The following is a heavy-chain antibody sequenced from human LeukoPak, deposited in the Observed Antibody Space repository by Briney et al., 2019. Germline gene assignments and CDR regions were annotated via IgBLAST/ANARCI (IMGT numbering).Heavy chain of an antibody. CDR1: GFXFSSYG. J-gene: IGHJ1*01. CDR2: ISSDGSNK. V-gene: IGHV3-30*18. CDR3: AKPSTGGGDYYQH. Sequence: GGSLRLSCAASGFXFSSYGIHWVREAPGKGLEWVAVISSDGSNKYDADSVKGRFTISRDNSKNTLFLQMNSLRAEDTAVYYCAKPSTGGGDYYQHWGQGTLVTVSS. D-gene: IGHD2-15*01.